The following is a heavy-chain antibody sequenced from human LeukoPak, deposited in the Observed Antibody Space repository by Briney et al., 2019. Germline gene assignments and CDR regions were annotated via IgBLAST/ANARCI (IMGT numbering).Heavy chain of an antibody. Sequence: DTLTLTCTVWGRSMNSRYWRGTRRSRGEARECIAYIHYNGNNNYNPSLKSRVTISIDTSKNQFSLKLTSVTAADTAVYFCARGGGWDDSRVGGFDSWGQGTLVTVSS. V-gene: IGHV4-59*11. J-gene: IGHJ4*02. CDR2: IHYNGNN. CDR1: GRSMNSRY. D-gene: IGHD3-22*01. CDR3: ARGGGWDDSRVGGFDS.